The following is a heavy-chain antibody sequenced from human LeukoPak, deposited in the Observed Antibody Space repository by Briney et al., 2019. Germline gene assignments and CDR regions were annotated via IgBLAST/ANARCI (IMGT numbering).Heavy chain of an antibody. V-gene: IGHV4-34*01. D-gene: IGHD1-26*01. CDR2: INHSGRT. Sequence: SETLSLTCGVSGGSFSAYYWSWIRQPPGKGLELIGEINHSGRTNYNPSLKSRVTISVDTSKNQFSLKLSSVTAADTAVYYCARGGGSGSYLRDAFDIWGQGTMVTVSS. CDR3: ARGGGSGSYLRDAFDI. J-gene: IGHJ3*02. CDR1: GGSFSAYY.